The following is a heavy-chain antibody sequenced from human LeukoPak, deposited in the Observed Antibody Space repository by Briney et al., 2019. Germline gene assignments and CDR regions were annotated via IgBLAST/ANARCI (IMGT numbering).Heavy chain of an antibody. D-gene: IGHD3-10*01. V-gene: IGHV4-39*07. CDR3: ARAAYGSGSYYLNLFDY. CDR2: INHSGST. Sequence: SETLSLTCTVSGGSISSSSYYWGWIRQPPGKGLEWIGEINHSGSTNYNPSLKSRVTISVDTSKNQFSLKLSSVTAADTAVYYCARAAYGSGSYYLNLFDYWGQGTLVTVSS. CDR1: GGSISSSSYY. J-gene: IGHJ4*02.